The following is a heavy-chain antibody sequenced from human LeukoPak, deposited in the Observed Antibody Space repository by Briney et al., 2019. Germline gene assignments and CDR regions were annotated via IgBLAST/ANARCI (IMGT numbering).Heavy chain of an antibody. D-gene: IGHD6-19*01. CDR3: ARPSSSGWSKFDY. J-gene: IGHJ4*02. V-gene: IGHV5-51*01. CDR1: GYSFTSYW. CDR2: IYPGDSDT. Sequence: LGESLKISCKGSGYSFTSYWIGWVRQMPGKGLEWMGIIYPGDSDTRYSPSFQGQVTISADKSISTAYLQWSSLEASDTAMYYYARPSSSGWSKFDYWGQGTLVTVSS.